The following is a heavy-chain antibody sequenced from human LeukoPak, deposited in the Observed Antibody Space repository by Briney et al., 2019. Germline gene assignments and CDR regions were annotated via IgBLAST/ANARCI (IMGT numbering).Heavy chain of an antibody. CDR3: ARGDDYGDY. CDR2: IYHSGNT. J-gene: IGHJ4*02. CDR1: GYSISSGYY. V-gene: IGHV4-38-2*02. Sequence: SETLSLTCTVSGYSISSGYYWGWIRQPPGKGLEWIGSIYHSGNTYYTPSLKSRVTISVDTSKNQFSLKLSSVTAADTAVYYCARGDDYGDYWGQGTLVTVSS.